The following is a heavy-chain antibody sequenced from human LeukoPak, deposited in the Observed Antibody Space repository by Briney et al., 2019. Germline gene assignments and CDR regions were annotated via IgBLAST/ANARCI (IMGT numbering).Heavy chain of an antibody. CDR3: ARTGQWLDDYYYGMDV. CDR2: ISAYNGNT. J-gene: IGHJ6*02. V-gene: IGHV1-18*01. Sequence: ASVKVSCKASGYTFTSYGISWVRQAPGQGLEWMGWISAYNGNTNYAQKLQGRVTMTTDTSTSTAYMELRSLRSDDTAVYYCARTGQWLDDYYYGMDVWGQGTTVTVSS. D-gene: IGHD6-19*01. CDR1: GYTFTSYG.